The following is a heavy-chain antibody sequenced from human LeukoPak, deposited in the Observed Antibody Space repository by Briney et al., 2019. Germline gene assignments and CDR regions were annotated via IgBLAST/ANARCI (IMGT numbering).Heavy chain of an antibody. CDR1: GFTFSGYG. D-gene: IGHD3-10*01. CDR3: ARSDYGTGRYAFYFDY. Sequence: GGNLSFSCAASGFTFSGYGMHWVRQAPGKGREWVALLWYDRSSKYYANSVKGRFTISRDNAKKTRYLQMDSLRDEDTAVYYCARSDYGTGRYAFYFDYWGQGTQVTVSS. CDR2: LWYDRSSK. J-gene: IGHJ4*02. V-gene: IGHV3-33*01.